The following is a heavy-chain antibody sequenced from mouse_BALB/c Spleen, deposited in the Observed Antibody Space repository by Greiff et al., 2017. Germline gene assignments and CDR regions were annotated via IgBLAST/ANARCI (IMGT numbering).Heavy chain of an antibody. Sequence: EVKLLEPGPGLVKPSQSLSLTCSVTGYSITSGYYWNWIRQFPGNKLEWMGYISYDGSNNYNPSLKNRISITRDTSKNQFFLKLNSVTTEDTATYYCAREGGISLYAMDYWGQGTSVTVSS. J-gene: IGHJ4*01. V-gene: IGHV3-6*02. CDR2: ISYDGSN. CDR1: GYSITSGYY. D-gene: IGHD1-1*02. CDR3: AREGGISLYAMDY.